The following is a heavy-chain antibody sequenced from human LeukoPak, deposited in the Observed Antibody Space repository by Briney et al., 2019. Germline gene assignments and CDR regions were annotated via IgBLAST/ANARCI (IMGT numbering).Heavy chain of an antibody. Sequence: SQTLSLTCAISGDSVTSNSAAWNWIRQSPSRGLEWLGRTYYRSKWYNDYAVSVKSRITINPDTSKNQFSLQLNSVTPEDTAVYYCARGRTYYYDSSGPYYFDYWGQGTLVTVSS. CDR3: ARGRTYYYDSSGPYYFDY. CDR1: GDSVTSNSAA. J-gene: IGHJ4*02. V-gene: IGHV6-1*01. D-gene: IGHD3-22*01. CDR2: TYYRSKWYN.